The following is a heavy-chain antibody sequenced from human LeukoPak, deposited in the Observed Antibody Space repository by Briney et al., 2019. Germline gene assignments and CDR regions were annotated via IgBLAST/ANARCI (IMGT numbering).Heavy chain of an antibody. Sequence: PGRSLRLSCAASGFTLSSYNLHWVRRAPGKGLEWLAVLSHDGFNDYYADSVKGRFTISRDNSKKTMFLQMNSLRAEDTAVYYCARDGSYYGSGTYSRYFFDYWGQGTVVTVSS. D-gene: IGHD3-10*01. CDR2: LSHDGFND. CDR1: GFTLSSYN. CDR3: ARDGSYYGSGTYSRYFFDY. J-gene: IGHJ4*02. V-gene: IGHV3-30*14.